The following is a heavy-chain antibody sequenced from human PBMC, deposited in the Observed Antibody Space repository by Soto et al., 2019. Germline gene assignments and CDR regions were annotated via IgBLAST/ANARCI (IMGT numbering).Heavy chain of an antibody. D-gene: IGHD2-2*01. Sequence: GESLKISCKGSGYSFTSYGIGWVRQMTGKGLEWMGIIYPGDSDTRYSPSFQGQVTISADKSISTAYLQWSSLKASDTAMYYCARHGGQYCSSTSCYYYYYGMDVWGQGTTVTVSS. V-gene: IGHV5-51*01. CDR1: GYSFTSYG. CDR3: ARHGGQYCSSTSCYYYYYGMDV. J-gene: IGHJ6*02. CDR2: IYPGDSDT.